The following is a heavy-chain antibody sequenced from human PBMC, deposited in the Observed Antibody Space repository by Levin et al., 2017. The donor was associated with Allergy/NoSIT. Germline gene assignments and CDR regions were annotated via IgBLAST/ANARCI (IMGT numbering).Heavy chain of an antibody. Sequence: PGGSLRLSCAASGFTFSSYGMHWVRQAPGKGLEWVAVISYDGSNKYYADSVKGRFTISRDNSKNTLYLQMNSLRAEDTAVYYCAKDGSIVGATPDAFDIWGQGTMVTVSS. J-gene: IGHJ3*02. CDR1: GFTFSSYG. CDR2: ISYDGSNK. D-gene: IGHD1-26*01. CDR3: AKDGSIVGATPDAFDI. V-gene: IGHV3-30*18.